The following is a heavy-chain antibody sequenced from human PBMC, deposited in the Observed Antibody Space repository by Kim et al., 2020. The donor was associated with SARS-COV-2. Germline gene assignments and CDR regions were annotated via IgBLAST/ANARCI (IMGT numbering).Heavy chain of an antibody. CDR2: IVVGSGNT. J-gene: IGHJ6*02. V-gene: IGHV1-58*02. CDR1: GFTFTSSA. D-gene: IGHD6-13*01. CDR3: AASGGSSSWYSHYYYGMDV. Sequence: SVKVSCKASGFTFTSSAMQWVRQARGQRLEWIGWIVVGSGNTNYAQKFQERVTITRDMSTSTAYMELSSLRSEDTAVYYCAASGGSSSWYSHYYYGMDVWGQGTTVTVSS.